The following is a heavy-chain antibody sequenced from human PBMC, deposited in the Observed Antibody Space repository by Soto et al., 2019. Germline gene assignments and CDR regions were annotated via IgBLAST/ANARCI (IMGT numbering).Heavy chain of an antibody. J-gene: IGHJ6*02. Sequence: SGPTLGNPTQTLTLTCTFSGFSLRTSGMCVSWIRQPPGKALEWLALIDWDDDKYYSTSLKTRLTISKDTSKNQVVLTVTNMDPVDTATYYCARTYDSLYGMDVWCQGTTVTVSS. CDR1: GFSLRTSGMC. CDR2: IDWDDDK. V-gene: IGHV2-70*01. CDR3: ARTYDSLYGMDV. D-gene: IGHD3-22*01.